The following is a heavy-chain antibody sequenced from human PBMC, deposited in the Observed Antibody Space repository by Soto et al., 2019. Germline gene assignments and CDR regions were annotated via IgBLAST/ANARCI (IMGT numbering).Heavy chain of an antibody. V-gene: IGHV3-21*01. Sequence: EVQLVESGGGLVKPGGSLRLSCAASGFTFSSYSMNWVRQAPGKGLEWVSSISSSSSYIYYADSVKGRFTISRDNAKNSLYLQMNSLRAEDTAVYYCARDSEFGVVINYYYYYRMDVWGQGTTVTVSS. CDR2: ISSSSSYI. D-gene: IGHD3-3*01. J-gene: IGHJ6*02. CDR3: ARDSEFGVVINYYYYYRMDV. CDR1: GFTFSSYS.